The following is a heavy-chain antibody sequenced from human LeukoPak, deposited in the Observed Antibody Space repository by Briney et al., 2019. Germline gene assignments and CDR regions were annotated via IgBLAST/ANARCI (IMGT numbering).Heavy chain of an antibody. CDR2: ISYDGSNK. D-gene: IGHD5-18*01. Sequence: PGRSLRLSCAASGFTFSSYAMHWVRQAPGKGLEWVAVISYDGSNKYYADSVKGRFTISRDNSKNTLYLQMNSLRAEDTAVYYCARGGVRGYSYDFPDAFDIWGQGTMVTVSS. CDR3: ARGGVRGYSYDFPDAFDI. CDR1: GFTFSSYA. V-gene: IGHV3-30*04. J-gene: IGHJ3*02.